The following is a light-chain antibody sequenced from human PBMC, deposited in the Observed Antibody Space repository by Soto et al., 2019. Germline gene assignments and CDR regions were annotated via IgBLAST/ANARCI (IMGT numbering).Light chain of an antibody. V-gene: IGKV3-15*01. CDR3: QQSDNWPPT. Sequence: EMXMTQSPATLSVSPGERATLSCRASQSVSSNLAWYQQKPGQAPRLLIYGTSTRATGIPARFSGSGSGTEFTLSISSLQSEDFAVYYCQQSDNWPPTFGQGTKVDIK. CDR2: GTS. CDR1: QSVSSN. J-gene: IGKJ1*01.